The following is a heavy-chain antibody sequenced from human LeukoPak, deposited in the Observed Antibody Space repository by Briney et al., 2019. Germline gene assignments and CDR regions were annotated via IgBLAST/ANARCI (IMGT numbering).Heavy chain of an antibody. Sequence: GGSLRLSCAASGFTFSSYALHWVRQAPGKGLEWVAVISYDGSNKHYTYSVKGRFSISRDNSKNTLYLEMNSLRAEDTAVYYCARDGIAVALYNFDYWGQGTLVTVSS. V-gene: IGHV3-30*04. CDR1: GFTFSSYA. D-gene: IGHD6-19*01. J-gene: IGHJ4*02. CDR2: ISYDGSNK. CDR3: ARDGIAVALYNFDY.